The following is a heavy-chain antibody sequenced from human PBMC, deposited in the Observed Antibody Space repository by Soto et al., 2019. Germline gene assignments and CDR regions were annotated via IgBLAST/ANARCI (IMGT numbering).Heavy chain of an antibody. V-gene: IGHV1-69*02. J-gene: IGHJ3*02. CDR2: ILPLLTIT. CDR1: GGTFNIYT. Sequence: QVQLVQSETEVKKPGSSVKVSCKASGGTFNIYTIIWVRQAPGQGLEWMGRILPLLTITNYAQIFQGRVTITADKSTTTAYMELNSLTSEDTAVYYCALGSWSGETFDIWGQGTLVTVSS. D-gene: IGHD6-13*01. CDR3: ALGSWSGETFDI.